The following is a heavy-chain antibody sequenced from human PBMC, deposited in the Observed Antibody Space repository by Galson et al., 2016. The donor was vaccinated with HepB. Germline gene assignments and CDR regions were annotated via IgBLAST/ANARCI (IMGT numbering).Heavy chain of an antibody. V-gene: IGHV3-15*01. D-gene: IGHD3-10*01. Sequence: SLRLSCAASGFTVTNAWMTWVRQAPGKGLEWVGRIKSRTDGGTADYAAPVKGRFIISRDDSKNTLYLQMNSLKTEDTAVYYCSNHYGSGTYYEFDPWGQGTLVTVSS. CDR1: GFTVTNAW. J-gene: IGHJ5*02. CDR2: IKSRTDGGTA. CDR3: SNHYGSGTYYEFDP.